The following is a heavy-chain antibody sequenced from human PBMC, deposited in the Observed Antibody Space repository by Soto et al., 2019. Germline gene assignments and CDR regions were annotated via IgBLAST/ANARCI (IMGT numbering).Heavy chain of an antibody. Sequence: ASVKVSCKASGYTFTSYGISWVRQAPGQGLEWMGWISAYNGNTNYAQKLQGRVTVTTDTSTTTGYMELRSLRSDDTAVYYCARDVGYCSSSTCLIDHWGQGTLVTVSS. CDR2: ISAYNGNT. J-gene: IGHJ4*02. D-gene: IGHD2-2*01. CDR3: ARDVGYCSSSTCLIDH. CDR1: GYTFTSYG. V-gene: IGHV1-18*01.